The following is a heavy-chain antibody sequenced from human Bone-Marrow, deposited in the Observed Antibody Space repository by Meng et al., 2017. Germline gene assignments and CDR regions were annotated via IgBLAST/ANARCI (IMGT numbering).Heavy chain of an antibody. CDR1: GGSISSGDYY. CDR2: IYNSGST. J-gene: IGHJ4*02. D-gene: IGHD2-21*01. V-gene: IGHV4-30-4*01. Sequence: QVELQESGPGRGKPSQTLARTGTVSGGSISSGDYYWSWIRQPPGKGLEWIGYIYNSGSTYYTPSLKSRVTISVDTSKNQFSLKLRFVTAADTAVYYCAREGRSHQVGVSVYWGQGNLVTVSS. CDR3: AREGRSHQVGVSVY.